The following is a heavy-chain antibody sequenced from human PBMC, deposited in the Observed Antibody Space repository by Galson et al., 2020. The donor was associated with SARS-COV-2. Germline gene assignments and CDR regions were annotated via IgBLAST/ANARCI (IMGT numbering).Heavy chain of an antibody. CDR2: ISSSSSTI. V-gene: IGHV3-48*02. CDR1: GFTLSSYS. D-gene: IGHD5-18*01. CDR3: ARGPGYSYGYYYGMDV. J-gene: IGHJ6*02. Sequence: GGSLRLSCAASGFTLSSYSMNWVRQAPGKGLEWVSYISSSSSTIYYADSVKGRFTISRDNANNSLFLQVHSLRDEDTAVYYCARGPGYSYGYYYGMDVWGQGTTVTVSS.